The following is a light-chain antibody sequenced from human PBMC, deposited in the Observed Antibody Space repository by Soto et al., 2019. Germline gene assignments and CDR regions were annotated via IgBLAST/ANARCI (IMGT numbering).Light chain of an antibody. CDR3: CSYAGSSTYV. J-gene: IGLJ1*01. CDR1: SSDVGGYEY. CDR2: EVR. V-gene: IGLV2-14*01. Sequence: QSALTQPASVSGSPGQSITISCTGTSSDVGGYEYVSWYQQHPGKAPKLMIYEVRDRPSGVSSRFSGSKSGNTASLTISGLQAEDEADYYCCSYAGSSTYVFGTGTKVTVI.